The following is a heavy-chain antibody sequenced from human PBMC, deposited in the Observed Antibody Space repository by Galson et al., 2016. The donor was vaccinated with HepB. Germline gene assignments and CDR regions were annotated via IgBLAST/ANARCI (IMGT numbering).Heavy chain of an antibody. D-gene: IGHD3-10*01. CDR2: ISSNGGST. CDR3: VKRVTMVRGVIITEYFQH. J-gene: IGHJ1*01. Sequence: SLRLSCAAPGFTLSSYAMHWVRQAPGKGLEYVSAISSNGGSTYYADSVKGRFTISRDNSKNTLYLQMSSLRAEDTAVYYCVKRVTMVRGVIITEYFQHWGQGTLVTVSS. CDR1: GFTLSSYA. V-gene: IGHV3-64D*06.